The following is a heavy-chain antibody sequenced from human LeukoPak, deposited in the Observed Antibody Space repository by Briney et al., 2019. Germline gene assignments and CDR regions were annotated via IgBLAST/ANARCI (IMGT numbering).Heavy chain of an antibody. V-gene: IGHV4-59*01. Sequence: PSEILSLTCTVSGGSISSYYWSWIRQPPGKGLEWIGYIYYSGSTNYNPSLKSRVTISVDTSKNQFSLKLSSVTAADTAVYYCARVGAKLSWYYGMDVWGQGTTVTVSS. CDR1: GGSISSYY. J-gene: IGHJ6*02. D-gene: IGHD1-26*01. CDR3: ARVGAKLSWYYGMDV. CDR2: IYYSGST.